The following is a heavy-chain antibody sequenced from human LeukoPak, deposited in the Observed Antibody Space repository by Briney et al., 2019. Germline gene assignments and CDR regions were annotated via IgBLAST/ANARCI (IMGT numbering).Heavy chain of an antibody. Sequence: SVKVSCKASGYTFTGYYMHWVRQAPGQGLEWMGGIIPIFGTANYAQKFQGGVTITADESTSTAYMELSSLRSEDTAVYYCARGSGGDTYVDYWGQGTLVTVSS. D-gene: IGHD2-21*02. CDR1: GYTFTGYY. J-gene: IGHJ4*02. CDR3: ARGSGGDTYVDY. V-gene: IGHV1-69*13. CDR2: IIPIFGTA.